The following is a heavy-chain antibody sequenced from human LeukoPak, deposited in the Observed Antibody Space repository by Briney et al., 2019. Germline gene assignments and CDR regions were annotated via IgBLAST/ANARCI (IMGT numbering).Heavy chain of an antibody. CDR3: ARDNEYCSGGSCFTD. Sequence: GASVKVSCKASGYTFTGYYMHWVRQAPGQGLEWMGRINPNSGGTNYAQKFQGRVTMTRDTSISTAYMELSRLRSDDPAVYYCARDNEYCSGGSCFTDWGQGTLVTVSS. V-gene: IGHV1-2*06. CDR1: GYTFTGYY. J-gene: IGHJ4*02. D-gene: IGHD2-15*01. CDR2: INPNSGGT.